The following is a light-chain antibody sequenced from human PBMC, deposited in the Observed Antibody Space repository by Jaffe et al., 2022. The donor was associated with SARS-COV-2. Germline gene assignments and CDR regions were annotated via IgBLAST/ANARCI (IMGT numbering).Light chain of an antibody. CDR2: DDS. Sequence: SYVLTQPPSVSVAPGQTASITCGGDNIGSKSVHWYQQKPGQAPVLVVSDDSDRPSGIRERFSGSNSGNTATLTISRVEAGDEADYYCQVWDNHSDHRVFGGGTKLTVL. J-gene: IGLJ3*02. CDR3: QVWDNHSDHRV. V-gene: IGLV3-21*02. CDR1: NIGSKS.